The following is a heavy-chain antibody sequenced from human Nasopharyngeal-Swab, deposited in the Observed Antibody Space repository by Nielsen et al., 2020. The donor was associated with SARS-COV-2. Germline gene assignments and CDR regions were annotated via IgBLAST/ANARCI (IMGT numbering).Heavy chain of an antibody. Sequence: ASVKVSCKASAYTFTSYAMNWVRQAPGQGLEWMGWINTNTGNPTYAQGFTGRFVFSLDTSVSTAYLQISSLKAEDTAVYYCATPLGYSSSWYWVFDYWGQGTLVTVSS. CDR3: ATPLGYSSSWYWVFDY. J-gene: IGHJ4*02. CDR2: INTNTGNP. CDR1: AYTFTSYA. D-gene: IGHD6-13*01. V-gene: IGHV7-4-1*02.